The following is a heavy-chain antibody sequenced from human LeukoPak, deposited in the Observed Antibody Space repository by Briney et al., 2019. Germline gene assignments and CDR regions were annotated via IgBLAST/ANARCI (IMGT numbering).Heavy chain of an antibody. V-gene: IGHV3-7*01. CDR3: VSPATVTTRAFAFDI. J-gene: IGHJ3*02. CDR1: GFTFISYW. D-gene: IGHD4-17*01. Sequence: PGGSLRLSCAASGFTFISYWMTWVRQAPGTGLEWVANIKQDGSEKYYVDSVRGRFTISRDNAKNSLYLQMNSLRAEDTAVYYCVSPATVTTRAFAFDIWGQGTMVTVSS. CDR2: IKQDGSEK.